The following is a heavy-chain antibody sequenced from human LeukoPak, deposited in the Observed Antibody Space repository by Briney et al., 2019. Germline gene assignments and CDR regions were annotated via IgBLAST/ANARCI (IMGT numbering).Heavy chain of an antibody. D-gene: IGHD2-2*01. Sequence: GASVKVSCKASGGTFSSYAISWVRQATGQGLEWMGWMNPNSGNTGYAQKFQGRVTMTRNTSISTAYMELSSLRSEDTAVYYCARSEYQLPPPYYYYYYMDVWGKGTTVTISS. J-gene: IGHJ6*03. CDR3: ARSEYQLPPPYYYYYYMDV. CDR1: GGTFSSYA. V-gene: IGHV1-8*02. CDR2: MNPNSGNT.